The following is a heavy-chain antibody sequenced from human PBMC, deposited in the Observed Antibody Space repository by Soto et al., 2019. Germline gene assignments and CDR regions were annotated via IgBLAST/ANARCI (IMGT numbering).Heavy chain of an antibody. J-gene: IGHJ4*02. CDR2: ISYSKSVI. CDR3: AKAGLHFYSNSAGSHFYA. CDR1: GFTFSQYG. D-gene: IGHD4-4*01. V-gene: IGHV3-30*18. Sequence: QVQLVESGGGVVQPGRSLRLSCVASGFTFSQYGFHWVRKAPGKGLEWVALISYSKSVIKYGDSVKGRFTVSRDNSKNTVFLRMDSLRPEDTAIYYCAKAGLHFYSNSAGSHFYAWGQGTLVTVSS.